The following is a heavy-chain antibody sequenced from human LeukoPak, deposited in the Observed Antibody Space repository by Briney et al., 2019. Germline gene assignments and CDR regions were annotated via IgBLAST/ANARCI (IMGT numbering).Heavy chain of an antibody. J-gene: IGHJ5*02. Sequence: SETLSLTCTVSGGSISSYYWSWIRQPPGKGLEWIGYIYYSGSTNYNPSLKSRVTISVDTSENQFSLKLSSVTAADAAVYYCARVRGYCSSTSCYGGWFDPWGQGTLVTVSS. D-gene: IGHD2-2*01. CDR1: GGSISSYY. CDR2: IYYSGST. CDR3: ARVRGYCSSTSCYGGWFDP. V-gene: IGHV4-59*01.